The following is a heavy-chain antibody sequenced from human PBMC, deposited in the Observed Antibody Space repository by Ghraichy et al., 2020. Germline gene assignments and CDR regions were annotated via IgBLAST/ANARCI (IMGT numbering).Heavy chain of an antibody. CDR1: GFTFSSYS. CDR3: ARGSYYDFWSEKRSWFDP. CDR2: ISSSSSYI. Sequence: GGSLRLSCAASGFTFSSYSMNWVRQAPGKGLEWVSSISSSSSYIYYADSVKGRFTISRDNAKNSLYLQMNSLRAEDTAVYYGARGSYYDFWSEKRSWFDPWGQGTLVTVSS. V-gene: IGHV3-21*01. J-gene: IGHJ5*02. D-gene: IGHD3-3*01.